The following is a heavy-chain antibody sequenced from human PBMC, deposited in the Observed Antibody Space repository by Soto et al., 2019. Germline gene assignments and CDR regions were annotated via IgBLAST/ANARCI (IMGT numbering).Heavy chain of an antibody. D-gene: IGHD2-21*01. CDR3: ARLRSWDGEGLYYYYGIDD. J-gene: IGHJ6*02. CDR1: GYNFSNFW. CDR2: IYPGDSDT. Sequence: GESLKISCKGSGYNFSNFWIDWVCQMPGKGLEWMGIIYPGDSDTRYSPSFQGQVTISADKSISTAYLQCTSLKASDTAMYYCARLRSWDGEGLYYYYGIDDWGQGTTVTVSS. V-gene: IGHV5-51*01.